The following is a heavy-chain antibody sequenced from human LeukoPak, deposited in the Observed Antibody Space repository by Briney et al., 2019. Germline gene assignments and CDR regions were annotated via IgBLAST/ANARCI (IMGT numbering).Heavy chain of an antibody. D-gene: IGHD2-2*01. Sequence: PGGSLRLSCTASGFVFDEHGMTWVRQVPGKGLEWVSGINRSGKSTSYGDPVRGRFTISRDNAKNSLSLQMDSLRAEDTALYYCARAPITSPFYFDYWGQGTLVTVSS. V-gene: IGHV3-20*04. CDR3: ARAPITSPFYFDY. J-gene: IGHJ4*02. CDR2: INRSGKST. CDR1: GFVFDEHG.